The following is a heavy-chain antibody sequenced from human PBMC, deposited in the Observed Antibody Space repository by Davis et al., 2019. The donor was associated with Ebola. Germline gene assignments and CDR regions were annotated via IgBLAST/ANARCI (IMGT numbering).Heavy chain of an antibody. CDR3: ARWGYCSGGSCYYFDY. CDR2: ISRGGNTK. J-gene: IGHJ4*02. D-gene: IGHD2-15*01. CDR1: GFTFSDYK. Sequence: GESLKISCAASGFTFSDYKMNWVRQAPGKGLEWISYISRGGNTKYYADSVKGRFSISRDNAKDSLYLQMNSLRDEDTAVYYCARWGYCSGGSCYYFDYWGQGTLVTVSS. V-gene: IGHV3-48*03.